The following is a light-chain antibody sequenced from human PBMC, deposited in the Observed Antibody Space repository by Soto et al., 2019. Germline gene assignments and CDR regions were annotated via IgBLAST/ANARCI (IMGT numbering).Light chain of an antibody. J-gene: IGKJ1*01. CDR3: QQYGTSPSWT. V-gene: IGKV3-20*01. CDR2: DAS. CDR1: QSLSSSY. Sequence: EIVLTQSPGTLSLSPGESATLSCRASQSLSSSYLAWYQQKPGQAPRLLIYDASRRAPGIPDRFSGSGSGTDFTLIISRLEPEDFAVYYCQQYGTSPSWTFGQGTKVEIK.